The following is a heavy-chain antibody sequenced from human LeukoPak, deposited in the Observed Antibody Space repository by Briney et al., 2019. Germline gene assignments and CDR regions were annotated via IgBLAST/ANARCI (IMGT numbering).Heavy chain of an antibody. CDR3: ARQPSYNNSPALFDY. CDR2: IYYSGST. V-gene: IGHV4-59*08. Sequence: SETLSLTCTVSGGSISSYYWSWIRQPPGKGLEWIGYIYYSGSTNYNPSLKSRVTISVDTSKNQFSLKLSSLTAADTAVYYCARQPSYNNSPALFDYWGQGTLVTVSS. CDR1: GGSISSYY. J-gene: IGHJ4*02. D-gene: IGHD1-1*01.